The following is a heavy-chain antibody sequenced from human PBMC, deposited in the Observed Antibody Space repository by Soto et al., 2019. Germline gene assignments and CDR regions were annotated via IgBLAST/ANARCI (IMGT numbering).Heavy chain of an antibody. CDR2: INHSGST. CDR3: ARAAYLDYYYYLDV. V-gene: IGHV4-34*01. D-gene: IGHD3-16*01. CDR1: GGSFSGYY. J-gene: IGHJ6*03. Sequence: QVQLQQWGAGLLKPSETLSLPCAVYGGSFSGYYWSWIRQPPGKGLEWSGEINHSGSTNYNPSLQIRVTISVDTPKHQFSLKLSSVTAADTAVYYCARAAYLDYYYYLDVWGKGTTVTVSS.